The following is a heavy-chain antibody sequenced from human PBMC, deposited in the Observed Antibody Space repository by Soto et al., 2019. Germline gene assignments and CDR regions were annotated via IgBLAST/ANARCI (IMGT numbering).Heavy chain of an antibody. CDR3: AKDKSDFGVVTNFDY. CDR1: GFTFDDYA. J-gene: IGHJ4*02. V-gene: IGHV3-9*01. Sequence: PGGSLRLSCAASGFTFDDYAMHWVRQAPGKGLEWVSGISWNSGSIGYADSVKGRFTISRDNAKNSLYLQMNSLRAEDTALYYCAKDKSDFGVVTNFDYWGQGTLVTVSS. D-gene: IGHD3-3*01. CDR2: ISWNSGSI.